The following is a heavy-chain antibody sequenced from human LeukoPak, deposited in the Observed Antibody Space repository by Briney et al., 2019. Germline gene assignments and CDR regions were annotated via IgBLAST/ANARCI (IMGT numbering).Heavy chain of an antibody. Sequence: GESLKISCKGSGYPFDTYWIGWVRPTPGKGLEWMGIINPLDSDTRYSPSFQGQVTFSADKSITTAYLQWSSLAASDTAMYYCTRRIDYGDYDYWGQGTLVTVSS. CDR1: GYPFDTYW. D-gene: IGHD4-17*01. CDR2: INPLDSDT. V-gene: IGHV5-51*01. CDR3: TRRIDYGDYDY. J-gene: IGHJ4*02.